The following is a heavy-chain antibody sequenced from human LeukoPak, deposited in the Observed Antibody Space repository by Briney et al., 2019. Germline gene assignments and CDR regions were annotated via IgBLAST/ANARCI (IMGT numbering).Heavy chain of an antibody. CDR1: GYTFTSYG. Sequence: ASVKVSCKASGYTFTSYGISWVRQAPGQGLEWMGWISAYNGNTNYAQKLQGRVTMTTDTSTSTAHMELRSLRSDDTAVYYCARTRTYYYDSSGYRKYYFDYWGQGTLVTVSS. CDR2: ISAYNGNT. D-gene: IGHD3-22*01. V-gene: IGHV1-18*01. CDR3: ARTRTYYYDSSGYRKYYFDY. J-gene: IGHJ4*02.